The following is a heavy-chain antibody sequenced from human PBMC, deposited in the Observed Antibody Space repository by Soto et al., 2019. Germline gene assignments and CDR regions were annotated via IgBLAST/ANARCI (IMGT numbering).Heavy chain of an antibody. CDR2: ISSISTTI. Sequence: EVQLVESGGGLVQPGGSLRLSCAASGFSFSSSSMSWVRQAPGKGLEWVSYISSISTTIDYADSVKGRFTVSRDNAKNSLYLQMNSLREDDTAVYYCARDGRPLDYWGQGTLVTVSS. CDR3: ARDGRPLDY. J-gene: IGHJ4*02. CDR1: GFSFSSSS. V-gene: IGHV3-48*02.